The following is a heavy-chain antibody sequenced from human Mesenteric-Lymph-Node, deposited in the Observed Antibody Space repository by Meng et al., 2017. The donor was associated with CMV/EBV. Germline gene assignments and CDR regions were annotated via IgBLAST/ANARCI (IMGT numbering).Heavy chain of an antibody. J-gene: IGHJ4*02. CDR1: FTFSSYA. V-gene: IGHV3-23*01. CDR3: ARGLRSHYGSGSYYMVDY. Sequence: FTFSSYAMSWVRQAPGKGLEWVSAISGSGGSTYYADSVKGRFTISRDNSKNTLYLQMNSLRAEDTAVYYCARGLRSHYGSGSYYMVDYWGQGTLVTVSS. CDR2: ISGSGGST. D-gene: IGHD3-10*01.